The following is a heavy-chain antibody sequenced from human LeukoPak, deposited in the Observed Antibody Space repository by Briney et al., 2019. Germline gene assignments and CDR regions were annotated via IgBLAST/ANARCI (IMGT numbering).Heavy chain of an antibody. CDR1: GFTFSSYA. V-gene: IGHV3-30*04. D-gene: IGHD3-3*01. CDR3: ARDLGFLEWAYYYGMDV. J-gene: IGHJ6*02. CDR2: ISYDGSNK. Sequence: PGGSLRLSCAASGFTFSSYAMHWVRQAPGKGLEWVAVISYDGSNKYYADSVKGRFTISRDNSKNTLYLQMNSLRAEDTAVYYCARDLGFLEWAYYYGMDVWGQGTTVTVSS.